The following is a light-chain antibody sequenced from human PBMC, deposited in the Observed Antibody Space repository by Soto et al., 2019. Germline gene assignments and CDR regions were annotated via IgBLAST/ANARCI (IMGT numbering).Light chain of an antibody. J-gene: IGLJ2*01. Sequence: QSAMTQHPSASGSPGQSVTISCTGTLSDVGGQNLVSWYRQDPGKAPKLIIYDVNQRPSGVPDRFSGSKSGSTASLTASGLQAEDEANYYCSSYTGTNVIFGGGTKVTVL. CDR1: LSDVGGQNL. CDR3: SSYTGTNVI. CDR2: DVN. V-gene: IGLV2-8*01.